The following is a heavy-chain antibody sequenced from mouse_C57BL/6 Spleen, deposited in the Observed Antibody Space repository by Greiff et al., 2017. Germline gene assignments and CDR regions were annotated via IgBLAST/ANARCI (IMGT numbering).Heavy chain of an antibody. CDR3: ARSDSSGPFAY. D-gene: IGHD3-2*02. V-gene: IGHV1-55*01. Sequence: QVQLQQPGAELVKPGASVKMSCKASGYTFTSYWITWVKQRPGQGLEWIGDIYPGSGSTNYNEKFKSQATLTVEPSSSTAYMQLSSLTSEDSAVYYCARSDSSGPFAYWGQGTLVTVSA. CDR2: IYPGSGST. J-gene: IGHJ3*01. CDR1: GYTFTSYW.